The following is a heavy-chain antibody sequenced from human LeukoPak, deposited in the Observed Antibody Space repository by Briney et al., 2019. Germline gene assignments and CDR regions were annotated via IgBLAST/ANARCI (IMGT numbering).Heavy chain of an antibody. CDR3: ARKAGGSYRYYFDY. D-gene: IGHD1-26*01. V-gene: IGHV3-21*01. J-gene: IGHJ4*02. CDR2: ISSSSSYI. CDR1: GFTFSSYG. Sequence: PGGSLRLSCAASGFTFSSYGMHWVRQAPGKGLEWVSSISSSSSYIYYADSVKGRFTISRDNAKNSLYLQMNSLRAEDTAVYYCARKAGGSYRYYFDYWGQGTLVTVSS.